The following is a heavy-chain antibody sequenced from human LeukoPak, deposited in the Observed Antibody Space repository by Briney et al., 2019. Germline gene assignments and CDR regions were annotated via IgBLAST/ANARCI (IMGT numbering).Heavy chain of an antibody. CDR3: ARDGSDCSSTSCYSV. CDR1: GFTFSSYE. CDR2: ISSSGSTI. Sequence: PGGSLRLSCAASGFTFSSYEMNWVRQAPGKGLEWVSYISSSGSTIYYADSVKGRFTISRDNAKNSLYLQMNSLRAEDTAVYYCARDGSDCSSTSCYSVWGQGTLVTVSS. J-gene: IGHJ4*02. V-gene: IGHV3-48*03. D-gene: IGHD2-2*01.